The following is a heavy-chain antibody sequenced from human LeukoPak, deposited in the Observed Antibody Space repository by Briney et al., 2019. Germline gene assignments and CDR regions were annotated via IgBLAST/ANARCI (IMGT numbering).Heavy chain of an antibody. CDR2: INSDGSST. V-gene: IGHV3-74*01. CDR3: ARDIVATILEGTFDY. CDR1: GFTFSSYW. D-gene: IGHD5-12*01. Sequence: PGGSLRLSCAASGFTFSSYWMHWVRQAPGKGLVWVSRINSDGSSTSYADSVKGRFTISRDNAKNTLYLQMNSLRAEDTAVYYCARDIVATILEGTFDYWGQGTLVTVSS. J-gene: IGHJ4*02.